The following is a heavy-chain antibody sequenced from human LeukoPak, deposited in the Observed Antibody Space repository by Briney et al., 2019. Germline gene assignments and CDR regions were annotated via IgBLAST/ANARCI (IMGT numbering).Heavy chain of an antibody. J-gene: IGHJ5*02. CDR2: ISAYNGNT. CDR1: GYTFTSYG. D-gene: IGHD2-15*01. Sequence: GASVKVSCKASGYTFTSYGISWVRQAPGQGLEWMGCISAYNGNTNYAQKLQGRVTMTTDTSTSTAYMELRSLRSDDTAVYYCARDWGGSSDYRVWFDPWGQGTLVTVSS. CDR3: ARDWGGSSDYRVWFDP. V-gene: IGHV1-18*01.